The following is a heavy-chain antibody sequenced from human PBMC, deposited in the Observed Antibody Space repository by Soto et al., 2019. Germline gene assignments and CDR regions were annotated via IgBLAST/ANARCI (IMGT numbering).Heavy chain of an antibody. CDR3: ASQAPFGVVKSFAN. CDR1: GGSISSSSYY. V-gene: IGHV4-61*05. CDR2: IYHTGST. Sequence: SETLSLTCTVSGGSISSSSYYWGWIRKPPGKGLEWIGYIYHTGSTNYSPSLKSRVTMSLDTSKNQFSLKLSSVTAADTAVYYCASQAPFGVVKSFANWGRGALVTVSS. D-gene: IGHD3-3*01. J-gene: IGHJ4*02.